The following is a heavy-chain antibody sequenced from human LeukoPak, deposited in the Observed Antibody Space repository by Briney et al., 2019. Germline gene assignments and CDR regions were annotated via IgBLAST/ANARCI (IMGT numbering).Heavy chain of an antibody. CDR3: ARGGAAGGIDAFDI. CDR2: ITSSSSYI. V-gene: IGHV3-21*01. CDR1: GFTFSSYS. Sequence: GGSLRLSCAASGFTFSSYSMNWVRQAPGKGLEWVSSITSSSSYIYYADSVRGRFTISRDNAKNSLYLQMNSLRAEDTALYCCARGGAAGGIDAFDIWGQGTMVTVSS. J-gene: IGHJ3*02. D-gene: IGHD6-13*01.